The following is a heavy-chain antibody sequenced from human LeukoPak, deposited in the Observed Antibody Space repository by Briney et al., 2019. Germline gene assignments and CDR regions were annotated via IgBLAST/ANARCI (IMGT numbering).Heavy chain of an antibody. J-gene: IGHJ4*02. CDR3: ARVAYSSGWYCDY. Sequence: SGTLSLTCAVSGGSISSTNWWSWVRQPPGKGLGWIGEISHSGSTNYNPSLKSRVTISVDKSKNQFSLKLSSVTAADTAVYYCARVAYSSGWYCDYWGQGTLVTVSS. CDR2: ISHSGST. CDR1: GGSISSTNW. D-gene: IGHD6-19*01. V-gene: IGHV4-4*02.